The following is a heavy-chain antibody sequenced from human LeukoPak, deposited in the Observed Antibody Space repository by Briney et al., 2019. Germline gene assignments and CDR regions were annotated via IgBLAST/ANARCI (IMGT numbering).Heavy chain of an antibody. D-gene: IGHD2-2*01. Sequence: QPGGSRRLSCAASGFTFSSYAMSWVRQAPGKGLEWVSAISGSGGSTYYADSVKGRFTISRDNSKNTLYLQMNSLRAEDTAVYYCAKSDLVVEPAAHDYWGQGTLVTVSS. CDR2: ISGSGGST. J-gene: IGHJ4*02. CDR3: AKSDLVVEPAAHDY. CDR1: GFTFSSYA. V-gene: IGHV3-23*01.